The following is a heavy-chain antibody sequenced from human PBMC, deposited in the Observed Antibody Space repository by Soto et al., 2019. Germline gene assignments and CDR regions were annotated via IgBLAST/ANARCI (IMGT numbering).Heavy chain of an antibody. CDR1: GYTFTSYD. V-gene: IGHV1-8*01. D-gene: IGHD3-3*01. CDR3: ARGLGAVTIFGVVILNWFDP. J-gene: IGHJ5*02. CDR2: MNPNSGNT. Sequence: QVQLVQSGAEVKKPGASVKVSCKASGYTFTSYDINWVRQATGQGLEWMGWMNPNSGNTGYAQKFQGRVTMTRNTSISTAYMELISLRSEDTAVYYCARGLGAVTIFGVVILNWFDPWGQGTLVTVSS.